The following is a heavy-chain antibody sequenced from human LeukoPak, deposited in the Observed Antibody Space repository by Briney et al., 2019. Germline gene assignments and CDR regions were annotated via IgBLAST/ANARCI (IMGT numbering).Heavy chain of an antibody. V-gene: IGHV3-7*01. CDR3: ARDHHPWPQ. CDR1: GFTFSSYW. CDR2: MNRDGSEK. J-gene: IGHJ4*02. Sequence: GGSLRLSCAASGFTFSSYWMSWVRQAPGKGLEWVANMNRDGSEKNYVDSIKGRFTISRDNSKNTLYLQMNSLRAEDTAVYYCARDHHPWPQWGQGTLVTVSS.